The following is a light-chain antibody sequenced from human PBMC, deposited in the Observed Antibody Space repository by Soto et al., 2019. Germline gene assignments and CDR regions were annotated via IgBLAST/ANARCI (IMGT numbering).Light chain of an antibody. CDR3: QQSYSTLWT. Sequence: DIQMTQSPSSLSASVGDRVTITCRASQSISSYLNWYQQKPGKAPKLLIYAASSLQSGVPSRFSGSGSGTDFTLTISSLQXEDFATYYCQQSYSTLWTFGQGTKVDIK. J-gene: IGKJ1*01. V-gene: IGKV1-39*01. CDR1: QSISSY. CDR2: AAS.